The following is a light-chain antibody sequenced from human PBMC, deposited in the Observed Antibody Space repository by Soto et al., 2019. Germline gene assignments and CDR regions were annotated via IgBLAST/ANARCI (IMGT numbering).Light chain of an antibody. J-gene: IGKJ2*01. CDR1: QSVSTNH. V-gene: IGKV3-20*01. CDR2: GAS. Sequence: EIVLTQSPGTLTLSPGERATLSCRASQSVSTNHLAWYQQKPGQAPRLLIYGASIRATGIPDRFSGSGSGTAFTLTISRLEPEDFAVYYCQQYGSSLYTFGQGTMLEIK. CDR3: QQYGSSLYT.